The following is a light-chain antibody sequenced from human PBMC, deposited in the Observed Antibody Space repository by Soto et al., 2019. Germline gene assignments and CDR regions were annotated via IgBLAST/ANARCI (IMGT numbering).Light chain of an antibody. J-gene: IGLJ1*01. CDR1: SSDVGRYNY. Sequence: QSVLAQPASVSGSLGQSITISCTGTSSDVGRYNYVSWFQQHPGKVPKLIIYDVSNWPSGVSDRFSGSKSGNTASLTISGLQPEDEADYYCSSFTSSSTFVFGTGTKVTVL. V-gene: IGLV2-14*03. CDR2: DVS. CDR3: SSFTSSSTFV.